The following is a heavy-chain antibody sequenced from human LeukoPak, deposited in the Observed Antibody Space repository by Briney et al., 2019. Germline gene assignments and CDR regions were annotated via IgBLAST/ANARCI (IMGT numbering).Heavy chain of an antibody. D-gene: IGHD3-22*01. Sequence: GASVKVSCKASGYTFTSYGISWVRQAPGQGLEWMGWISAYNGNTNYAQKLQGRVTMTTDTSTSTAYMELRSLRSDATAVYYCARDLFRYYDSSGSVSFDYWGQGTLVTVSS. J-gene: IGHJ4*02. CDR2: ISAYNGNT. CDR1: GYTFTSYG. V-gene: IGHV1-18*01. CDR3: ARDLFRYYDSSGSVSFDY.